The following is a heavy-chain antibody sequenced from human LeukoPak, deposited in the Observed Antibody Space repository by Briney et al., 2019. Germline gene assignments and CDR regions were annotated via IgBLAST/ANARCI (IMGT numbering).Heavy chain of an antibody. CDR3: ARYLGYCSSTSCYSFDY. D-gene: IGHD2-2*01. CDR2: IYYSGST. Sequence: SETLSLTCTVSGGSISSYYWSWIRQPPGKGLEWIGYIYYSGSTNYNPSLKSRVTISVDTSKNQFSLKLSSVTAAGTAVYYCARYLGYCSSTSCYSFDYWGQGTLVTVSS. J-gene: IGHJ4*02. CDR1: GGSISSYY. V-gene: IGHV4-59*08.